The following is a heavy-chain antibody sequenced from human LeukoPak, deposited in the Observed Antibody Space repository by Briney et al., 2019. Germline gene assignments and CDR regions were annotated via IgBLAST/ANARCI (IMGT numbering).Heavy chain of an antibody. D-gene: IGHD3-10*01. CDR2: FDPEDGET. J-gene: IGHJ3*02. CDR3: ASMLVGELLYDAFDI. V-gene: IGHV1-24*01. CDR1: GYTLTELS. Sequence: ASAKVSCKVSGYTLTELSMHWVRQAPGKGLEWMGGFDPEDGETIYAQKFQGRVTMTEDTSTDTAYMELSSLRSEDTAVYYCASMLVGELLYDAFDIWGQGTMVTVSS.